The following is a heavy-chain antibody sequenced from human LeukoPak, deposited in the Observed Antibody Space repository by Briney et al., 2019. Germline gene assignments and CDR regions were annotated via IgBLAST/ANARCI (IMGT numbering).Heavy chain of an antibody. CDR2: ISAYNGNT. CDR1: DYTFTSYG. V-gene: IGHV1-18*01. J-gene: IGHJ3*02. CDR3: ARGTVLRYFDWLFGDAFDI. Sequence: ASVKVSCKASDYTFTSYGISWVRQAPGQGLEWMGWISAYNGNTNYAQKLQGRVTMTTDTSTSTAYMELRSLRSDDTAVYYCARGTVLRYFDWLFGDAFDIWGQGTMVTVSS. D-gene: IGHD3-9*01.